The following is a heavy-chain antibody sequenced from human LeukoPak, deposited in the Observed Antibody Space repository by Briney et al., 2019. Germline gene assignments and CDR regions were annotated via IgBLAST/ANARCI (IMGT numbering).Heavy chain of an antibody. CDR1: GGSISSYY. V-gene: IGHV4-59*12. D-gene: IGHD3-22*01. J-gene: IGHJ1*01. CDR2: IYYSGST. CDR3: AHTHARDYYDSSGYYELAEYFQH. Sequence: SETLSLTCTVSGGSISSYYWSWIRQPPGKGLEWIGYIYYSGSTNYNPSLKSRVTISVDTSKNQFSLKLSSVTAADTAVYYCAHTHARDYYDSSGYYELAEYFQHWGQGTLVTVSS.